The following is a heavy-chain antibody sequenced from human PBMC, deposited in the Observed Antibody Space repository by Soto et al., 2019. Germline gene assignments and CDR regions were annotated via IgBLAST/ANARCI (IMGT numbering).Heavy chain of an antibody. Sequence: GESLKISCTGFGYTFTTFWISWVRQMPGRGLERMGRIDPRDSYTNYSPPFQGHVTISGDKSISTVYLQWASLKASDTAMYYCGRLYCSSSTSYSWFDLWGQGTLVTVSS. CDR3: GRLYCSSSTSYSWFDL. V-gene: IGHV5-10-1*01. J-gene: IGHJ5*01. D-gene: IGHD2-2*01. CDR2: IDPRDSYT. CDR1: GYTFTTFW.